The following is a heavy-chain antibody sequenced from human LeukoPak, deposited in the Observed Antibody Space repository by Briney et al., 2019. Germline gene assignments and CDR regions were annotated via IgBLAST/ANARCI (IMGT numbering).Heavy chain of an antibody. CDR2: INVNGGSM. J-gene: IGHJ4*02. V-gene: IGHV3-11*04. Sequence: PGGSLRLSCAASGVSFKDYNWSWIRQVPGEGLEWISYINVNGGSMQYADSVKGRFTISRDNAKNSLYLQMNSLRAEDTAVYYCARTGSSVHFDYWGQGTLVTVSS. CDR3: ARTGSSVHFDY. CDR1: GVSFKDYN. D-gene: IGHD2-15*01.